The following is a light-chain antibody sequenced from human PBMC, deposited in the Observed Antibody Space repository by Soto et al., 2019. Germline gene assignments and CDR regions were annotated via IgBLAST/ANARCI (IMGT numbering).Light chain of an antibody. CDR1: SSDIGGYIL. Sequence: QSVLTQPASVSGSPGQSITISCTGTSSDIGGYILVSWYQQEPGKTPKLMIYEGSKRPSGVSNRFSGSKSGNTASLTISGLQAEDEAHYYCCSYVGSDTYVIFGGGTKLTVL. J-gene: IGLJ2*01. V-gene: IGLV2-23*01. CDR2: EGS. CDR3: CSYVGSDTYVI.